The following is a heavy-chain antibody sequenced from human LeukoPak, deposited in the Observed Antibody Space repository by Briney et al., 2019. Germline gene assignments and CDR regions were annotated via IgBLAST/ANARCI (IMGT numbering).Heavy chain of an antibody. CDR1: GFTFSSYW. CDR3: ARLYCRYCPFDY. CDR2: INSDGSST. V-gene: IGHV3-74*01. J-gene: IGHJ4*02. D-gene: IGHD2-15*01. Sequence: GGSLRLSCAASGFTFSSYWMHWVRQAPGKGLVWVSRINSDGSSTSYADSVKGRFTISRDNAKNTLYLQMNSLRAEDTAVYYCARLYCRYCPFDYWGQGTLVTVSS.